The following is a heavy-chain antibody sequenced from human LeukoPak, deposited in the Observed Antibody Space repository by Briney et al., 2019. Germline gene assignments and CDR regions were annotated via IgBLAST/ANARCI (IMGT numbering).Heavy chain of an antibody. CDR2: VFYDGRT. J-gene: IGHJ4*02. Sequence: PSETLSLTCTVSSGSIRNSNYYWGWIRQPPGKGLEWIGSVFYDGRTNYNPSLKSRVSISLDKFNNQFSVKLTSVTAADTAVYYCARNFGYCDNGSCGDFDSWGQGTQVTVSS. CDR3: ARNFGYCDNGSCGDFDS. CDR1: SGSIRNSNYY. D-gene: IGHD2-15*01. V-gene: IGHV4-39*07.